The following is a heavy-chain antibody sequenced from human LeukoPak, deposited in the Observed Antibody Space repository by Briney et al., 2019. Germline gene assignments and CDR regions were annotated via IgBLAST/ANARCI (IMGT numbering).Heavy chain of an antibody. CDR3: AKDEQGNFDY. Sequence: GGSLRLSCAASGFTFDDYTMHWVGKAPGKGLEWVSLISWDGGSTYYADSVKGRFTISRDNSKNSLYLQMNSLRTEDTALYYCAKDEQGNFDYWGQGTLVTVSS. J-gene: IGHJ4*02. CDR2: ISWDGGST. D-gene: IGHD7-27*01. CDR1: GFTFDDYT. V-gene: IGHV3-43*01.